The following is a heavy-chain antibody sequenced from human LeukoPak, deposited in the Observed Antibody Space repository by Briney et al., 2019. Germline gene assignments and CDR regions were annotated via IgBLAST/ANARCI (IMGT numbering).Heavy chain of an antibody. J-gene: IGHJ4*02. CDR2: ISSSSSTI. Sequence: QPGGSLRLSCAASGFTFSTYTMNWVRQAPGKGLEWVSYISSSSSTIYYADSVKGRFTISRDNAKNSLYLQMNSLRAECTAVYYCAGAGGGIPYYFDHWGQGTLVTVSS. CDR3: AGAGGGIPYYFDH. CDR1: GFTFSTYT. V-gene: IGHV3-48*04. D-gene: IGHD2-15*01.